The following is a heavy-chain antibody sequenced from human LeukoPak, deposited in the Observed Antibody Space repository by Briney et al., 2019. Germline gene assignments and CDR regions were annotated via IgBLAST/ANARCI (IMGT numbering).Heavy chain of an antibody. Sequence: ASVKVSCKTSGHTFTASYIHWVRQAPGQGLEWMGRINPNCGDTDYAQRFQGRVTMPRETSSQTAYMAARGLTDDERAGYYLARSAEHCANGVCFTKYYMDVWGTGTTVTVSS. J-gene: IGHJ6*03. V-gene: IGHV1-2*02. D-gene: IGHD2-8*01. CDR1: GHTFTASY. CDR3: ARSAEHCANGVCFTKYYMDV. CDR2: INPNCGDT.